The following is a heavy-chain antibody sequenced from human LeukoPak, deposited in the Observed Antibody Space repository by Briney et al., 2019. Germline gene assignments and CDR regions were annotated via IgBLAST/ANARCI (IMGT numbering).Heavy chain of an antibody. CDR1: GFTFTNYG. CDR3: AKEGGSYSYYYYYGMDV. Sequence: QSGGSLRLSCAASGFTFTNYGMHWVRQAPGKGLEWVAVISYDGSNKYYADSVKGRFTISRDNSKNTLYLQMNSLRAEDTAVYYCAKEGGSYSYYYYYGMDVWGQGTTVTVSS. V-gene: IGHV3-30*18. CDR2: ISYDGSNK. J-gene: IGHJ6*02. D-gene: IGHD1-26*01.